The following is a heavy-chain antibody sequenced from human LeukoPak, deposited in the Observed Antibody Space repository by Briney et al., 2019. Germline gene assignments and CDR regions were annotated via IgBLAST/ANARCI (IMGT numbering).Heavy chain of an antibody. CDR3: ALGRGNTMVRGVIF. CDR2: IIPIFGTA. CDR1: GGTFSSYA. J-gene: IGHJ4*02. D-gene: IGHD3-10*01. Sequence: ASVKVSCKASGGTFSSYAISWVRQAPGQGLEWMGGIIPIFGTANYAQKFQGRVTITADESTSTAYMELSSLRSEDTAVYYCALGRGNTMVRGVIFRGQGTLVTVSS. V-gene: IGHV1-69*13.